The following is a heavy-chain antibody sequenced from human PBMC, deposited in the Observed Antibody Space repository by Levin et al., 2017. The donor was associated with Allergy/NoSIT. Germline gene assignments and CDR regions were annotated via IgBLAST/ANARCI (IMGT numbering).Heavy chain of an antibody. Sequence: GGSLRLSCAASGFTFSSYWMHWVRQAPGKGLVWVSRINSDGTSTNYADSVKGRFTISRDNAKNAVYLQMNSLGVGDTAVFYCARGGRSGSSSAFDIWGQGTMVSVSS. V-gene: IGHV3-74*01. CDR1: GFTFSSYW. CDR2: INSDGTST. D-gene: IGHD6-6*01. CDR3: ARGGRSGSSSAFDI. J-gene: IGHJ3*02.